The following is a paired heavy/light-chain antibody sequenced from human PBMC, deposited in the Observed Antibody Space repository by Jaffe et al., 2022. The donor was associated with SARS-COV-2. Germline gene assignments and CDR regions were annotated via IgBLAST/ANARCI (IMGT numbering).Heavy chain of an antibody. Sequence: EVQLVESGGVVVQPGGSLRLSCVVSGFTFDEHAMHWVRQAPGKGLEWVSLISWDGDSSYYADSVKGRFNISRDNSKNSLYLQMNSLRPEDTALYYCTNGRGYSYGSGRGFEYWGQGTQVTVSS. J-gene: IGHJ4*02. V-gene: IGHV3-43D*03. CDR2: ISWDGDSS. D-gene: IGHD5-18*01. CDR3: TNGRGYSYGSGRGFEY. CDR1: GFTFDEHA.
Light chain of an antibody. CDR3: QQSYSIPGFT. V-gene: IGKV1-39*01. CDR1: QSVSSY. Sequence: DIQMTQSPSSLSASVGDRVTITCRASQSVSSYLNWFQQKPGKAPKLLIYAATRLQSGVPSRFSGSGSDTDFTLTISSLQPEDFATYYCQQSYSIPGFTFGPGTKVDIK. CDR2: AAT. J-gene: IGKJ3*01.